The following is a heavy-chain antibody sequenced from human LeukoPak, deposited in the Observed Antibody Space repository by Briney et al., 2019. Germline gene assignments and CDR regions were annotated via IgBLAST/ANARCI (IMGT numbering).Heavy chain of an antibody. V-gene: IGHV3-66*02. CDR3: ARGPPLFGEHYYYYGMDV. CDR1: GFTVSSNY. J-gene: IGHJ6*02. CDR2: IYSGGST. Sequence: GGSLRLSCAASGFTVSSNYMSWVRQALGKGLEWVSVIYSGGSTYYADSVKGRFTISRDNSKNTLYLQMNSLRAEDTAVYYCARGPPLFGEHYYYYGMDVWGQGTTVTVSS. D-gene: IGHD3-10*01.